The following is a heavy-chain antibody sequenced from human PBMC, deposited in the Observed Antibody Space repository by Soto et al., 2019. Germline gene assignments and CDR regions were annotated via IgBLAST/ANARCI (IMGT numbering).Heavy chain of an antibody. J-gene: IGHJ4*02. CDR1: GFTFRNYA. Sequence: EVQLLDSGGGLVQPGGSLRLSCDASGFTFRNYAMNWVRQAPGQGLDWVSAISGSGGSTYYADSVKGRFTISRDNSKNTLYLQMSSLRAEDTAVYYCAKGPLGSAYDLEYCGQGTLVTVSS. CDR2: ISGSGGST. V-gene: IGHV3-23*01. D-gene: IGHD5-12*01. CDR3: AKGPLGSAYDLEY.